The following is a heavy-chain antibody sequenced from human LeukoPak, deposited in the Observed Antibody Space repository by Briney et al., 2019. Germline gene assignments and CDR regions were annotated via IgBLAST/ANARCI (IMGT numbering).Heavy chain of an antibody. J-gene: IGHJ4*02. D-gene: IGHD3/OR15-3a*01. Sequence: SETLSLTCTVSGASISSHYYSWIRQSPGKGLEWIGEINHSGSTNYNPSLKSRVTISVDTSKNQFSLKLSSVTAADTAVYYCARSGDFWTRETGVFDYWGQGTLVTVSS. CDR1: GASISSHY. V-gene: IGHV4-59*11. CDR3: ARSGDFWTRETGVFDY. CDR2: INHSGST.